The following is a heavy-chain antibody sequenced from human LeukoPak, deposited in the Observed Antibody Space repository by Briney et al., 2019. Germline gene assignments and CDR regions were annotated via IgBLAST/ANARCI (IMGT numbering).Heavy chain of an antibody. Sequence: GASVKVSCKASGGTFSSYAISWVRQAPGQGLEWMGGIIPIFGTANYAQKFQDRVTITADKSTSTAYMELSSLRSEDTAVYYCASTYRGDYYGSGSYYKYWGQGTLVTVSS. D-gene: IGHD3-10*01. V-gene: IGHV1-69*06. CDR1: GGTFSSYA. CDR3: ASTYRGDYYGSGSYYKY. CDR2: IIPIFGTA. J-gene: IGHJ4*02.